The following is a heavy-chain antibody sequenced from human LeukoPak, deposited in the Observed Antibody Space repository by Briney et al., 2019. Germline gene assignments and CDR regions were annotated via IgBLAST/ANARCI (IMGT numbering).Heavy chain of an antibody. Sequence: ASVKVSCKASGYTFADYYIHWVRQAPGQGLEWMGWISPNSGDTNYAQKFQGRVTMTRDTSINTAYMELSSLRSDDTAVYYCAKIAYSSGLSHYWGQGTLVTVSS. CDR2: ISPNSGDT. CDR3: AKIAYSSGLSHY. J-gene: IGHJ4*02. CDR1: GYTFADYY. D-gene: IGHD3-22*01. V-gene: IGHV1-2*02.